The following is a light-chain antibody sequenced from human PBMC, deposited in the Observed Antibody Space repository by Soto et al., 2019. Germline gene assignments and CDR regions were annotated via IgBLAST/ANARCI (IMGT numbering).Light chain of an antibody. CDR3: QQYGKWAYS. Sequence: EVVLTQSPATLSVSPGERATLSCRASQTFSSKLAWYQQKPGQPARLLIYDASSRATGIPGRFSGSGSGTEFHVNISQLQCKGFVVYYFQQYGKWAYSFGQGTKLEL. J-gene: IGKJ2*03. V-gene: IGKV3-15*01. CDR1: QTFSSK. CDR2: DAS.